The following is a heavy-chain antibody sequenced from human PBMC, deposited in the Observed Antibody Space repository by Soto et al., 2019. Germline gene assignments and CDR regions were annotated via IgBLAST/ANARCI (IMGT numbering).Heavy chain of an antibody. CDR2: INHSGST. CDR3: ARARTAVGGIFDY. J-gene: IGHJ4*02. Sequence: SETLSLTGAVYGGSFSGYYWSWIRQPPWKGLEWIGEINHSGSTNYNPSLKSRVTISVDASKNQFSLKLSSVTAADTAVYYCARARTAVGGIFDYFGQGTLLTFSS. V-gene: IGHV4-34*01. D-gene: IGHD6-19*01. CDR1: GGSFSGYY.